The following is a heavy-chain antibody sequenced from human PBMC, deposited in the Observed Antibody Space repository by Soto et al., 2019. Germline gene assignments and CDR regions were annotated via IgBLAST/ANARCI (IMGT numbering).Heavy chain of an antibody. J-gene: IGHJ5*02. D-gene: IGHD4-17*01. CDR2: INHSGST. CDR1: GGSFSGYY. CDR3: ARVGGIGEYGDFLYWFDP. V-gene: IGHV4-34*01. Sequence: SETLSLTCAVYGGSFSGYYWSWIRQPPGKGLEWIGEINHSGSTNYNPSLKSRVTISVDTSKNQFSLKLSSVTAADTAVYYCARVGGIGEYGDFLYWFDPWGQGTLVTVSS.